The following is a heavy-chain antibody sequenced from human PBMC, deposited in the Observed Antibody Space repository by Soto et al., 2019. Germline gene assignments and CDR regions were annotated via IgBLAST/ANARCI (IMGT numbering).Heavy chain of an antibody. J-gene: IGHJ6*02. CDR2: IYYSGIT. Sequence: QVQLQESGPGLVKPSQTLSLTCTVSGGSISSGDYYWSWIRQPPGKGLEWIGYIYYSGITYYNPSLKRRVTISVDTSKNQFSLKLSSGTAADTAVYSCARGGRPTYYYDSSGPSGLDVWGQGTTVTVSS. CDR3: ARGGRPTYYYDSSGPSGLDV. CDR1: GGSISSGDYY. D-gene: IGHD3-22*01. V-gene: IGHV4-30-4*01.